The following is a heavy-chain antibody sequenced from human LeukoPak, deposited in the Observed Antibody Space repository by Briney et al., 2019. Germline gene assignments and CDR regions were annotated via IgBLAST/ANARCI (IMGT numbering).Heavy chain of an antibody. Sequence: SETLSLTCTVSGGSISSYYWSWLRQPPGKGLEWIGYIYYSGSTNYNPSLKSRVTISVDTSMNQFSLKLSSVTAADTAVYYCARTIVGATGGIDYWGQGTLVTVSS. CDR1: GGSISSYY. CDR3: ARTIVGATGGIDY. J-gene: IGHJ4*02. CDR2: IYYSGST. D-gene: IGHD1-26*01. V-gene: IGHV4-59*08.